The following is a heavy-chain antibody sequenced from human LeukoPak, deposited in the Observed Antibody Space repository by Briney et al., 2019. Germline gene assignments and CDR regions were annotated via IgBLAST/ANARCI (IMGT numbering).Heavy chain of an antibody. CDR3: AKRFKVATTSGGYGGFIYYFDY. V-gene: IGHV3-30*02. J-gene: IGHJ4*02. CDR1: GFTFSSYG. CDR2: IRYDGSNK. D-gene: IGHD5-12*01. Sequence: GGSLRLSCAASGFTFSSYGMHWVRQAPGKGLEWVAFIRYDGSNKYYADSVKGRFTISRDNSKNPLYLQMNSLRAEDTAVYYCAKRFKVATTSGGYGGFIYYFDYWGQGTLVTVSS.